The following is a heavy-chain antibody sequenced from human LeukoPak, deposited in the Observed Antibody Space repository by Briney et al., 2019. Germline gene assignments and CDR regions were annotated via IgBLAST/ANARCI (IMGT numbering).Heavy chain of an antibody. D-gene: IGHD6-19*01. V-gene: IGHV4-59*08. CDR2: IYYSGST. Sequence: SETLSLTCTVSGGSISSYYWSWIRQPSGKGLEWIGYIYYSGSTNYNPSLKSRVTISVDTSKNQFSLKLSSVTAADTAVYYCARHHWQWPNPHWFDPWGQGTLVTVSS. CDR1: GGSISSYY. CDR3: ARHHWQWPNPHWFDP. J-gene: IGHJ5*02.